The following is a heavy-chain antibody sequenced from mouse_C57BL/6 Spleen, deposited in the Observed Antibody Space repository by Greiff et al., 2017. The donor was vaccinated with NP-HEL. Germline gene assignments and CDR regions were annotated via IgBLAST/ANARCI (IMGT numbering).Heavy chain of an antibody. V-gene: IGHV5-17*01. D-gene: IGHD1-1*01. CDR3: ASTGSSYVGAMDY. CDR2: ISSGSSTI. Sequence: EVMLVESGGGLVKPGGSLKLSCAASGFTFSVYGMHWVRQAPEKGLEWVAYISSGSSTIYYADTVKGRFTISRDNAKNTLFLQMTSLRSEDTAMYYCASTGSSYVGAMDYWGQGTSVTVSS. CDR1: GFTFSVYG. J-gene: IGHJ4*01.